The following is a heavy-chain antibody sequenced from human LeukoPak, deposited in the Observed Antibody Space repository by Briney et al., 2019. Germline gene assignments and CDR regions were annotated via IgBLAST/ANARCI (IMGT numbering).Heavy chain of an antibody. V-gene: IGHV4-39*07. J-gene: IGHJ4*02. CDR1: GGSISSSSYY. CDR3: SVGLDGYFDY. Sequence: SETLSLTCTVSGGSISSSSYYWGWIRQPPGKGLEWIGSIYYSGSTYYNPSLKSRVTISVDTSKNQFSLKLSSVTAADTAVYYCSVGLDGYFDYWGQGTLVTVSS. CDR2: IYYSGST. D-gene: IGHD3/OR15-3a*01.